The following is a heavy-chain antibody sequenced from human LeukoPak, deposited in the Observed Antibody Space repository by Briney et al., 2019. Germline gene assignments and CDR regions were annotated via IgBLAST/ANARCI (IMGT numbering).Heavy chain of an antibody. Sequence: GGSLRLSCAASGFTFGSFSMTWVRQAPGKGLEWVSYISSGSSAIYYADSVKGRFTISRDNAKNSLYLQMNSLRDGDTAVYYCARSRTGNYFDSWGQGTLVTVSS. CDR2: ISSGSSAI. V-gene: IGHV3-48*02. CDR3: ARSRTGNYFDS. J-gene: IGHJ4*02. D-gene: IGHD2-8*02. CDR1: GFTFGSFS.